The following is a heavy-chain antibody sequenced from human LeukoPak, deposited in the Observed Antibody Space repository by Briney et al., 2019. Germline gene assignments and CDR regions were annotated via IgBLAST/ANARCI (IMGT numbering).Heavy chain of an antibody. J-gene: IGHJ5*02. CDR2: IKQDGSEK. D-gene: IGHD3-16*01. CDR3: AKDAQPRSRWFDP. CDR1: GFTFSSYA. Sequence: GGSLRLSCAASGFTFSSYAMIWVRQAPGKGLEWVANIKQDGSEKYYVDSVKGRFTISRDNAKNSLYLQMNTLRAEDTAMYYCAKDAQPRSRWFDPWGQGTLVTVSS. V-gene: IGHV3-7*03.